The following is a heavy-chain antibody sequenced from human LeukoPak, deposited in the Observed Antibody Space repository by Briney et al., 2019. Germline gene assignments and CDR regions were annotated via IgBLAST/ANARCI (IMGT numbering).Heavy chain of an antibody. CDR1: GFTFSSYW. Sequence: GGSLRLSCVASGFTFSSYWMSWVRQAPGKGLEWVANIKQDGSEKYYVDSVKGRFTISRDNAKNSLYLQMNSLRAEDTAVYYCARGGGATDYWGQGTLVTVSS. D-gene: IGHD1-26*01. CDR2: IKQDGSEK. CDR3: ARGGGATDY. V-gene: IGHV3-7*01. J-gene: IGHJ4*02.